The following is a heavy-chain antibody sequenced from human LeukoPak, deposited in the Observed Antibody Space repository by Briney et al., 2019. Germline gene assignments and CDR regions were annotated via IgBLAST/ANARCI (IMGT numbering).Heavy chain of an antibody. D-gene: IGHD3-22*01. J-gene: IGHJ3*02. CDR3: ARVVDDSSGYDAFDI. V-gene: IGHV4-30-4*08. CDR1: GGSISSGDYY. CDR2: IYYSGST. Sequence: PSQTLSLTCTVSGGSISSGDYYWSWIRQPPGKGLEWIGYIYYSGSTYYNPSLKSRVTISVDTPKNQFSLKLSSVTAADTAVYYCARVVDDSSGYDAFDIWGQGTMVTVSS.